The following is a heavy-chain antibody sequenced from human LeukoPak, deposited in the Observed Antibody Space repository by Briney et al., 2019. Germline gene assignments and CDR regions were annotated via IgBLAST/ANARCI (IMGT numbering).Heavy chain of an antibody. CDR1: GGSISSSSRY. CDR3: ARTTEGGYTYGYFYYYYMDV. J-gene: IGHJ6*03. CDR2: IYYSGAT. Sequence: ASETLSLTCSVSGGSISSSSRYWGWIRQPPGKGLEWIGSIYYSGATYYNPSLKSRATISVDTSKNQFSLKLTSVTAADTAVYYCARTTEGGYTYGYFYYYYMDVWGKGTTVTISS. D-gene: IGHD5-18*01. V-gene: IGHV4-39*07.